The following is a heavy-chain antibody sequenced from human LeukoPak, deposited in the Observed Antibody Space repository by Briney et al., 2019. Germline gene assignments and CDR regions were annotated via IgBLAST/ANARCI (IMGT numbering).Heavy chain of an antibody. V-gene: IGHV3-23*01. CDR1: GFTFSSYA. Sequence: GGSLRLSCAASGFTFSSYAMSGVRQAPGKGLEGVSAISVSGGSTYYADSVNGTFAISRDNSKTTLYLKMNSLRAEDTAVYYCAKEVTAYGSGGAFDIWGEGTMVTASS. D-gene: IGHD3-10*01. CDR2: ISVSGGST. CDR3: AKEVTAYGSGGAFDI. J-gene: IGHJ3*02.